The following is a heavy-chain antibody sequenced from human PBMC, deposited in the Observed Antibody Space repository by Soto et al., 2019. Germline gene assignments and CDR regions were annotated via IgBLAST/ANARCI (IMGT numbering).Heavy chain of an antibody. Sequence: GGSLRLSCAASGFTFSSYGMHWVRQAPGKGLEWVAVISYDGSNKYYADSVKGRFTISRDNSKNTLYLQMNSLRAEDTAVYYCAKDLKDIVVVGLYYYYYYMDVWGKGTTVTVSS. J-gene: IGHJ6*03. CDR3: AKDLKDIVVVGLYYYYYYMDV. V-gene: IGHV3-30*18. CDR2: ISYDGSNK. D-gene: IGHD2-15*01. CDR1: GFTFSSYG.